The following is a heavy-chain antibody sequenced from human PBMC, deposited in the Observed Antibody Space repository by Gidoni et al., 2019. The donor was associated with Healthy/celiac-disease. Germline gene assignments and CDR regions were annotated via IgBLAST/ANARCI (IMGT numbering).Heavy chain of an antibody. CDR2: ISYDGSNK. Sequence: QVQLVESGGGVVQPGRSLRLSCAASGFTFSSYGMHWVRQAPGKGLEWVAGISYDGSNKYYADSVKGRFTISRDNSKNTLYLQMNSLRAEDTAVYYCAKGYDILTGQIDYWGQGTLVTVSS. CDR1: GFTFSSYG. D-gene: IGHD3-9*01. J-gene: IGHJ4*02. CDR3: AKGYDILTGQIDY. V-gene: IGHV3-30*18.